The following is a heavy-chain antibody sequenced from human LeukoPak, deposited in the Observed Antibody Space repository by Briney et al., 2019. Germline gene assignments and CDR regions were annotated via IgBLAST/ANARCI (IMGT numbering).Heavy chain of an antibody. Sequence: SETLSLTCTVSGGSISSGGYYWSWNRQHPGKGLEWIGYIYYSGSTYYNPSLKSRVTISVDTSKNQFSLKLSSVTAADTAVYYCARDIGLLGLDYWGQGTLVTVSS. CDR1: GGSISSGGYY. D-gene: IGHD2/OR15-2a*01. CDR2: IYYSGST. V-gene: IGHV4-31*03. CDR3: ARDIGLLGLDY. J-gene: IGHJ4*02.